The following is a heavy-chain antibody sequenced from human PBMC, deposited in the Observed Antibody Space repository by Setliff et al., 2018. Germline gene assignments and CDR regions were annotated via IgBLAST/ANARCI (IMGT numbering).Heavy chain of an antibody. V-gene: IGHV1-18*01. J-gene: IGHJ3*01. CDR2: ISSYNDVT. Sequence: ASVKVSCKASGYIFKSYGISWVRQAPGQGLEWMGWISSYNDVTNYAQRFQGRVTMTTDTSKSAAYMDLRGLRSDDTAVYYCAISTLSICSGGSCPNAFDVWGQGTTVTV. CDR3: AISTLSICSGGSCPNAFDV. CDR1: GYIFKSYG. D-gene: IGHD2-15*01.